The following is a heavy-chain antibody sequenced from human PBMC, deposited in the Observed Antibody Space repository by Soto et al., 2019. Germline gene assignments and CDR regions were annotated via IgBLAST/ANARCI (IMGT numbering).Heavy chain of an antibody. CDR2: INHSGST. Sequence: SETLSLTCAVYGGSFSGYYWSWVRQPPGKGLEWIGEINHSGSTNYNPSLKSRVTISVDTSKNQFPLKLSSVTAADTAVYYCASGGCSSTSCRPGYYYYMDVWGKGTTVTVSS. D-gene: IGHD2-2*01. CDR3: ASGGCSSTSCRPGYYYYMDV. J-gene: IGHJ6*03. CDR1: GGSFSGYY. V-gene: IGHV4-34*01.